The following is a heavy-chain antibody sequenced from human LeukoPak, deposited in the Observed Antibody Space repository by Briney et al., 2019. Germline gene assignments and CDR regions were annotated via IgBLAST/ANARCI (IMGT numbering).Heavy chain of an antibody. CDR3: SRLRGYSYGYADY. J-gene: IGHJ4*02. V-gene: IGHV3-48*01. CDR2: ISSSGSTI. Sequence: GGSLRLSFAASGFTFSSYSMNWVRQAPGKGLEWVSYISSSGSTIDYADSVKGRFTISRDNAKNSLYLQMNSLRAEDTAVYYCSRLRGYSYGYADYWGQGTLVTVSS. D-gene: IGHD5-18*01. CDR1: GFTFSSYS.